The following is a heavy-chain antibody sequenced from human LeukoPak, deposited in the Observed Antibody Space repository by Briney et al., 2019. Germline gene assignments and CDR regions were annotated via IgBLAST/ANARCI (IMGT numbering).Heavy chain of an antibody. CDR3: AREGYCSGGSCFPYFDY. CDR1: GFTFSSYG. V-gene: IGHV3-33*01. Sequence: PGGSLRLSCAGSGFTFSSYGMHWVRQAPGKGLDGVALIWYDGSNKYYADSVKGRFTISRDNSKNTLYLQMNSLRAEDTAVYYCAREGYCSGGSCFPYFDYWGQGTLVAVSS. CDR2: IWYDGSNK. J-gene: IGHJ4*02. D-gene: IGHD2-15*01.